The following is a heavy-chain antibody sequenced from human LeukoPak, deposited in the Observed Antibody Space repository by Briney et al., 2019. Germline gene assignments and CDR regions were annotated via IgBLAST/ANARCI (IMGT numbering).Heavy chain of an antibody. CDR2: INAGNGNT. D-gene: IGHD3-10*01. V-gene: IGHV1-3*01. Sequence: ASVKVSCKASGYTFTSYDINWVRQATGQRLEWMGWINAGNGNTKYSQNFQGRVTITRDTSASTAHMELSSLRSEDTAVYYCARGYYGSGSYYNGHFGDYWGQGTLVTVSS. CDR3: ARGYYGSGSYYNGHFGDY. J-gene: IGHJ4*02. CDR1: GYTFTSYD.